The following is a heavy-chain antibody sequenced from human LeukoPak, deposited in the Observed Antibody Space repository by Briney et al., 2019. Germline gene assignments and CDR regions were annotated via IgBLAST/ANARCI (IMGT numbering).Heavy chain of an antibody. CDR1: GGTFSSYA. V-gene: IGHV1-69*13. CDR3: ARERIAVAGTNWFDP. J-gene: IGHJ5*02. D-gene: IGHD6-19*01. Sequence: SVKVSCKASGGTFSSYAISWVRQAPGQGLEWMGGIIPIFGTANYAQKFQGRVTITADESTSTAYMELSSLRSEDTAVYYCARERIAVAGTNWFDPWGQGTLVTVSS. CDR2: IIPIFGTA.